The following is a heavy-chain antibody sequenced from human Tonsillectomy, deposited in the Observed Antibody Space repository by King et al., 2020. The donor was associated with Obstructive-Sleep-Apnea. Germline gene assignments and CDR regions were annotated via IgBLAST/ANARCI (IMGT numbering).Heavy chain of an antibody. J-gene: IGHJ5*02. CDR1: GFSISDYY. Sequence: VQLVESGGGLVQPGGSLILSCAASGFSISDYYMDWVRQAPGKGPEWVARSRNKAKRYTTDYAASLKGRFIISRDDSQNLLYLQMNSLRTDDTAVYYCARHFQGRTSNWHDPWGQGTLVTVSS. V-gene: IGHV3-72*01. CDR3: ARHFQGRTSNWHDP. CDR2: SRNKAKRYTT. D-gene: IGHD2-2*01.